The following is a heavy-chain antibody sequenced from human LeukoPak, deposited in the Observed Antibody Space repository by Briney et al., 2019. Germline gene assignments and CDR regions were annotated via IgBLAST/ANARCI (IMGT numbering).Heavy chain of an antibody. D-gene: IGHD6-6*01. Sequence: PSETLSLICNVPGDSINNYYWSWVRQPPGKSLEWIGYIYYSGSTNYNPTLKSRVTISKDPSKKQVALKLTSVTAADTAVYYCARGSNWLDPWGQGTLVTVSS. V-gene: IGHV4-59*01. CDR2: IYYSGST. CDR3: ARGSNWLDP. J-gene: IGHJ5*02. CDR1: GDSINNYY.